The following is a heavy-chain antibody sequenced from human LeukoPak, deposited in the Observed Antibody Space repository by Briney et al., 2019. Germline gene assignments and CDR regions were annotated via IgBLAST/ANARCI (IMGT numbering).Heavy chain of an antibody. D-gene: IGHD3-22*01. Sequence: GGSLRLSCAASGFTFSSYSMNWVRQAPGKGLEWVSSISSSSSYIYYTDSVKGRFTISRDNAKNSLYLQMNSLRAEDTAVYYCARVYYYDGSGYYFGEEPDAFDIWGQGTMVTVSS. CDR2: ISSSSSYI. CDR1: GFTFSSYS. V-gene: IGHV3-21*01. CDR3: ARVYYYDGSGYYFGEEPDAFDI. J-gene: IGHJ3*02.